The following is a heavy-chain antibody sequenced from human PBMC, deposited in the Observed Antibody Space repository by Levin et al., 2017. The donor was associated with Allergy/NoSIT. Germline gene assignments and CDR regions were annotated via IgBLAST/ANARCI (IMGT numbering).Heavy chain of an antibody. D-gene: IGHD4-17*01. V-gene: IGHV3-9*01. CDR1: GFTFDDYA. CDR2: ISWNSGSI. J-gene: IGHJ4*02. Sequence: GGSLRLSCAASGFTFDDYAMHWVRQAPGKGLEWVSGISWNSGSIGYADSVKGRFTISRDNAKNSLYLQMNSLRAEDTALYYCATTAKDRDYGDYLPDYWGQGTLVTVSS. CDR3: ATTAKDRDYGDYLPDY.